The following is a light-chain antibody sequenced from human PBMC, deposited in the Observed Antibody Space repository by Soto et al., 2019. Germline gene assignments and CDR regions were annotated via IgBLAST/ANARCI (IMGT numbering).Light chain of an antibody. V-gene: IGKV3-11*01. CDR1: QSVSSY. J-gene: IGKJ5*01. CDR3: QQRSNWPLF. CDR2: DAS. Sequence: EIVLTQSPATLSLSPGERATLSCRASQSVSSYLAWYQQKPGQAPRLLIYDASNRATGIPARFSGSGSGTDFTHTISSLEPEDFAVYYCQQRSNWPLFFGQGTRLEIK.